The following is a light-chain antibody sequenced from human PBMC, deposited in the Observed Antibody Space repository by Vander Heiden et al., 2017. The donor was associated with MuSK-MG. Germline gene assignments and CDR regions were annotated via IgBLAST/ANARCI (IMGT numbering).Light chain of an antibody. CDR2: AAS. CDR3: QQYDRWPLT. Sequence: TQSPATLSVSPGESATLSCRADQSLSTKVAWYQQRPGQAPRLLIYAASTRGTGIPGRFSGGGSGAEFTLAISSLQSEDFAVYFCQQYDRWPLTFGGGTKVEI. J-gene: IGKJ4*01. V-gene: IGKV3-15*01. CDR1: QSLSTK.